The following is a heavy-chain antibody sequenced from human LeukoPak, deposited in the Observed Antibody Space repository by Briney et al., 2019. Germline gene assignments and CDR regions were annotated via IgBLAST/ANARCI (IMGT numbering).Heavy chain of an antibody. CDR2: ISYDGRNT. Sequence: GGSLRLFCAASGFTLSRYAMLGVRQAPGKGLEWVALISYDGRNTYYVDSVKGRFTISRDNSKNTLDLQMNSLRDEDRAVYFCAREGAGSAWSSNDHWGQGTLVTVSS. CDR1: GFTLSRYA. D-gene: IGHD6-19*01. V-gene: IGHV3-30*04. J-gene: IGHJ4*01. CDR3: AREGAGSAWSSNDH.